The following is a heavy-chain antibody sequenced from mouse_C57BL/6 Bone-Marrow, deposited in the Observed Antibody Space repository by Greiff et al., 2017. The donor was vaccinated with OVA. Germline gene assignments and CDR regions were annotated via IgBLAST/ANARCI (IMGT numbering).Heavy chain of an antibody. Sequence: QVQLQQPGAELVKPGASVKMSCKASGYTFTSYWITWVKQRPGQGLEWIGDIYPGSGSTNYNEKFKSKATLTVDTSSSTAYMQLSSLTSVDAAVYYCALRGYYGYGAGPYFDYWGQGTTLTVSS. D-gene: IGHD2-2*01. CDR1: GYTFTSYW. J-gene: IGHJ2*01. CDR3: ALRGYYGYGAGPYFDY. V-gene: IGHV1-55*01. CDR2: IYPGSGST.